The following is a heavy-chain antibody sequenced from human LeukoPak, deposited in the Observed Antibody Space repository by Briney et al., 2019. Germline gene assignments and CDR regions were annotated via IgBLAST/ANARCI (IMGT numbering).Heavy chain of an antibody. V-gene: IGHV3-23*01. CDR3: AKSRLTPHP. J-gene: IGHJ5*02. CDR1: VFTFSNSD. CDR2: IGGSGSST. Sequence: SEGSLRLSCAASVFTFSNSDMSWVRQAPGKGLEWVSAIGGSGSSTFYADSVKGRFTVSRDNFKNTLYLQMSSLRAEDTAVYYCAKSRLTPHPWGQGTLVTVSS. D-gene: IGHD1-14*01.